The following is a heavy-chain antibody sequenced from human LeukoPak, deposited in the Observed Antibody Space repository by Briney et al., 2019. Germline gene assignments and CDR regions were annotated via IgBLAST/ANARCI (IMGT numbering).Heavy chain of an antibody. CDR2: IKEDGSEK. J-gene: IGHJ4*02. CDR1: GFTFRNYW. V-gene: IGHV3-7*04. D-gene: IGHD6-6*01. Sequence: PGGSRRLSCVVSGFTFRNYWMSWVRQAPGKGLEWVANIKEDGSEKYYVDSVKGRFTISRDNAKNSLSLQMNSLRVEDTAVYYCARIRPSYYFDYWGQGTLVTVSS. CDR3: ARIRPSYYFDY.